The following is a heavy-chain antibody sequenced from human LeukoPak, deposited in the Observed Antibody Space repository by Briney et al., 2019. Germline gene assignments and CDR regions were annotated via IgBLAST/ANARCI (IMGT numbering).Heavy chain of an antibody. CDR2: INPSSGDT. J-gene: IGHJ4*02. V-gene: IGHV1-2*06. CDR3: ATTSGYFYY. D-gene: IGHD1-26*01. CDR1: GGTFSSYA. Sequence: GASVKVSCKASGGTFSSYAISWVRQAPGQGLEWMGRINPSSGDTNHAQNFQGRVTMTRDTSISTAYMELSRLRSDDTAVYYCATTSGYFYYWGQGTLVTVSS.